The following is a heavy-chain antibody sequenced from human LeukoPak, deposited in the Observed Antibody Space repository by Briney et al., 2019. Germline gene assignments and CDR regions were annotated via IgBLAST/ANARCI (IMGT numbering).Heavy chain of an antibody. Sequence: ASVKVSCKASGYTFTSYGISWVRQAPGQGLEWMGWISAYNGNTNYAQKFQGRVTITRNTSISTAYMELSSLRSEDTAVYYCARSSMVRGVILTDAFDIWGQGTMVTVSS. CDR2: ISAYNGNT. V-gene: IGHV1-18*01. J-gene: IGHJ3*02. D-gene: IGHD3-10*01. CDR1: GYTFTSYG. CDR3: ARSSMVRGVILTDAFDI.